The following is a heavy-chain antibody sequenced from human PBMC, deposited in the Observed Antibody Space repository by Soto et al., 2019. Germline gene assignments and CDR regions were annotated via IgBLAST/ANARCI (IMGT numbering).Heavy chain of an antibody. D-gene: IGHD3-22*01. J-gene: IGHJ4*02. CDR2: IKQDGSEK. V-gene: IGHV3-7*05. CDR1: GFTFSSYW. Sequence: PGGSLRLSCAASGFTFSSYWMSWVRQAPGKGLEWVANIKQDGSEKYYVDSVKGRFTISRDNAKNSLYLQMNSLRAEDTAVYYCARAGDYYDSSGYYSGWGQGTLVTSPQ. CDR3: ARAGDYYDSSGYYSG.